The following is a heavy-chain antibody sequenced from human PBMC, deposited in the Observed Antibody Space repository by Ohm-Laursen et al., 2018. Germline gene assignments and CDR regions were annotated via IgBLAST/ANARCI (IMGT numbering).Heavy chain of an antibody. CDR3: VRDRRDGFNYVEY. CDR1: GGSISPHY. V-gene: IGHV4-59*11. J-gene: IGHJ4*02. D-gene: IGHD5-24*01. Sequence: SETLSLTCTVPGGSISPHYWSWIRQSPEKGLEWIGYISYSGTSEHNPSLKGRVTMSVDTSKNQFSLSLNSVTAADTAIYYCVRDRRDGFNYVEYWGQGTLVTVSS. CDR2: ISYSGTS.